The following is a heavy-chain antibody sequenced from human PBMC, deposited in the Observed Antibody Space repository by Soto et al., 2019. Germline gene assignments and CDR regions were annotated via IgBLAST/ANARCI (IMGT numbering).Heavy chain of an antibody. D-gene: IGHD2-2*01. Sequence: GESLKISCKGSGYSFTSYWISWVRQMPGKGLEWMGRIDPSDSYTNYSPPFQGHVTISADKSISTAYLQWSSLKASDTAMYYCARRDRTDIVVVPADYGMDVWGQGTTVTVSS. CDR3: ARRDRTDIVVVPADYGMDV. CDR2: IDPSDSYT. V-gene: IGHV5-10-1*01. J-gene: IGHJ6*02. CDR1: GYSFTSYW.